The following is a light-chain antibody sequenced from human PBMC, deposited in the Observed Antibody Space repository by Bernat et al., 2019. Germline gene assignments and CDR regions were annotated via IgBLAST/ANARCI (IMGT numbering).Light chain of an antibody. Sequence: DIQLTQSPSFLSASVGDRVTITCRASEAIANYLAWYQQKPGRAPNLLVYATSSLQSGVSSSFSGSGSGTEFTLTISSLQPEDFATYYCQQLSSPFTFGQGTRLEIK. J-gene: IGKJ5*01. CDR1: EAIANY. CDR3: QQLSSPFT. CDR2: ATS. V-gene: IGKV1-9*01.